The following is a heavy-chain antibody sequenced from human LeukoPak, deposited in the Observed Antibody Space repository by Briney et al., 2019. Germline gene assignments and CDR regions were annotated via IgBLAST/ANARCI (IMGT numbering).Heavy chain of an antibody. J-gene: IGHJ4*02. CDR2: IYAGNSDT. V-gene: IGHV5-51*01. Sequence: GESLKISCQGFGYTFTTSWIGWVRQLPGKGLEWMAIIYAGNSDTKYSPSFQGQVSISTDRSISTAYLQWSSLKASDTAMYYCARRSGSEDFDYWGQGTLVTVSS. CDR3: ARRSGSEDFDY. CDR1: GYTFTTSW. D-gene: IGHD6-19*01.